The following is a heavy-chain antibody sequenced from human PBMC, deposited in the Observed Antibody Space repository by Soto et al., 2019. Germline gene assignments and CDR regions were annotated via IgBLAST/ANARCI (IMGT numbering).Heavy chain of an antibody. Sequence: GGSLRLSCTASGFTFSSYGMHWVRQAPGKGLEWVAVIWYDGSNKYCADSVKGRFTISRDNSKNTLYLQMNSLRAEDTAVYYCARDPLRYCSGGSCYYSYGIAVWRQGTTVTVSS. J-gene: IGHJ6*02. CDR2: IWYDGSNK. D-gene: IGHD2-15*01. CDR1: GFTFSSYG. CDR3: ARDPLRYCSGGSCYYSYGIAV. V-gene: IGHV3-33*01.